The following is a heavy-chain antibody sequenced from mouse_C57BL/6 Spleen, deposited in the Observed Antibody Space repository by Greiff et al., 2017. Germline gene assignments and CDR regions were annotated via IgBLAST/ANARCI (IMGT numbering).Heavy chain of an antibody. CDR2: IYPGDGDT. CDR3: AREYDGYSYYAMDY. D-gene: IGHD2-3*01. Sequence: QVQLQQSGPELVKPGASVKISCKASGYAFSSSWMNWVKQRPGKGLEWIGRIYPGDGDTNYNGKFKGKATLTADKSSSTAYMQLSSLTSEDSAVYCCAREYDGYSYYAMDYWGQGTSVTVSS. CDR1: GYAFSSSW. V-gene: IGHV1-82*01. J-gene: IGHJ4*01.